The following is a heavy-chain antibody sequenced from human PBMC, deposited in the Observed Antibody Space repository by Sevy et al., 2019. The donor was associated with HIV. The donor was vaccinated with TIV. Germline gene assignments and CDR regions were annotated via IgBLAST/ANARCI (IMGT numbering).Heavy chain of an antibody. Sequence: GGSLGLSCAASGFTISNYWMHWVRQAPGKGLVWVARIYSDGSSTNYADSVKGRFTISRDNAKNTLFLQMNDLRAEDTGIYFCTRVYNDYSISLWGQGTLVTVSS. J-gene: IGHJ4*02. D-gene: IGHD4-4*01. CDR3: TRVYNDYSISL. V-gene: IGHV3-74*01. CDR1: GFTISNYW. CDR2: IYSDGSST.